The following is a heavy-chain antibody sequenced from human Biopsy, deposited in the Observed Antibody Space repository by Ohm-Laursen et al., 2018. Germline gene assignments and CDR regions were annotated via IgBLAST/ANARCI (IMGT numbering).Heavy chain of an antibody. CDR3: ARELGDFWGGRQFDF. CDR2: IDPKSGGT. J-gene: IGHJ5*01. D-gene: IGHD3-3*01. V-gene: IGHV1-2*02. CDR1: AYSFGDHR. Sequence: ASVKVSCKASAYSFGDHRIHWVRQAPGQGLEWMGWIDPKSGGTNYAQKFQCRVTMTRDTSISTTYMELRRLTSDDTAVFYCARELGDFWGGRQFDFWGQGTLVTVSS.